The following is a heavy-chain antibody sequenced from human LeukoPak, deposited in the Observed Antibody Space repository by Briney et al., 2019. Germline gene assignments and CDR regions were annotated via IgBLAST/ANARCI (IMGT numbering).Heavy chain of an antibody. CDR3: TTVGTVTPSAAFDI. Sequence: GGSLRLSCAASGFTFSNAWMSWVRQAPGKGLEWDGRIKSKTDGGTTDYAAPVKGRFTISRDDSKNTLYLQMNSLKTEDTAVYYCTTVGTVTPSAAFDIWGQGTMVTVSS. V-gene: IGHV3-15*01. J-gene: IGHJ3*02. D-gene: IGHD4-17*01. CDR1: GFTFSNAW. CDR2: IKSKTDGGTT.